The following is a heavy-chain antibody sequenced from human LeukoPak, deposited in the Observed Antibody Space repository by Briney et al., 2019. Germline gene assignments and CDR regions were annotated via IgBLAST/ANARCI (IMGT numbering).Heavy chain of an antibody. J-gene: IGHJ4*02. V-gene: IGHV4-59*01. CDR1: GGSTSGYY. CDR3: ARATYTSTWSKIDS. D-gene: IGHD6-6*01. CDR2: IYYSQRT. Sequence: PSETLSLTCTVSGGSTSGYYWSWIWQSLEKGLEWMGYIYYSQRTHYNPSLKCRVTISLDPSRNHFSLKLTSVTAADTAFYYCARATYTSTWSKIDSWGQGILVTVSS.